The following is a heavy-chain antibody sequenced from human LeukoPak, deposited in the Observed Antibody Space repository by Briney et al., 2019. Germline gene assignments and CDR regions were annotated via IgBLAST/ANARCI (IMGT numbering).Heavy chain of an antibody. CDR2: VYTSGST. CDR1: GAPISNYY. CDR3: AKTLRDLFSSYYYYYMDV. V-gene: IGHV4-4*07. J-gene: IGHJ6*03. Sequence: SETLSLTCTVSGAPISNYYWSWIRQPAGKGLEWIGRVYTSGSTNYNPSFRSRVTISVDTSKNQFSLKLSSVTAADTAVYYCAKTLRDLFSSYYYYYMDVWGKGTTVTVSS. D-gene: IGHD3-10*01.